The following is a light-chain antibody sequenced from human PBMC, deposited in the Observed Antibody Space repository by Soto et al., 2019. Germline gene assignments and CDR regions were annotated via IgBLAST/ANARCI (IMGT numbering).Light chain of an antibody. CDR1: QGISNY. J-gene: IGKJ1*01. CDR2: VAS. Sequence: DIQMTQSPSSLSASVGDRVTITCRASQGISNYLAWYQQQPGKVPKLLIYVASTLQSGVPSRFSGSGSGTDFTLTISSLPTEDVATYYCQKYNSASWTFGQGTKVEIK. CDR3: QKYNSASWT. V-gene: IGKV1-27*01.